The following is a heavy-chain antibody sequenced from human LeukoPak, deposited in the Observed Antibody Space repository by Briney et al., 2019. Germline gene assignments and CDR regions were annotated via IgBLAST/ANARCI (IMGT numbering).Heavy chain of an antibody. CDR2: IYPGDSDT. CDR1: GYSFTSYW. J-gene: IGHJ4*02. V-gene: IGHV5-51*01. CDR3: ASLRVVRGVILRFDY. D-gene: IGHD3-10*01. Sequence: GESLKISCKASGYSFTSYWIGWVRQMPGKGLEWMGIIYPGDSDTRYSPSFQGQVTISADKSISTAYLQWSSLKASDTAMYYRASLRVVRGVILRFDYWGQGTLVTVSS.